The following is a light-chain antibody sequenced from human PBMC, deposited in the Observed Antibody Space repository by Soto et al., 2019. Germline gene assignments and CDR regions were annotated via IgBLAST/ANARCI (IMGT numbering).Light chain of an antibody. V-gene: IGKV3-15*01. CDR1: QSISTN. CDR3: QQYISWPT. J-gene: IGKJ1*01. Sequence: EILMTQSPGTLSASPGERAIISCRASQSISTNLAWFQQKPGQTPRLLIYVAFTRATGIPARFSGSGSGTEFTLTITCLQPKDFAVYYCQQYISWPTFGQGIKVEMK. CDR2: VAF.